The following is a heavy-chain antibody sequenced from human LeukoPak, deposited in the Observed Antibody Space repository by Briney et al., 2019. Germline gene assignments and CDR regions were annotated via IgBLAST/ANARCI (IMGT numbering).Heavy chain of an antibody. CDR3: ARGDPAAGQNAAGSDY. CDR1: GGPITSSGFL. J-gene: IGHJ4*02. D-gene: IGHD6-13*01. V-gene: IGHV4-39*07. CDR2: MYHSGST. Sequence: PSETLSLTCTVSGGPITSSGFLWGWIRQPPGKGLEWIGSMYHSGSTYYNPSLKSRVTMSVDTSRNQFSLKLSSVTAADTAVYYCARGDPAAGQNAAGSDYWGQGTLVTVSS.